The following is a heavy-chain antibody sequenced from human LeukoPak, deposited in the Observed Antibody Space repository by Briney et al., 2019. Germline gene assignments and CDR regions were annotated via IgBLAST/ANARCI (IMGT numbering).Heavy chain of an antibody. J-gene: IGHJ4*02. D-gene: IGHD3-22*01. CDR2: ISWNSGSI. CDR1: GFTFDDYA. V-gene: IGHV3-9*03. CDR3: AKDTGDSSGVDY. Sequence: GGSLRLSCAASGFTFDDYAMHWVRQAPGKGLEWVSGISWNSGSIGYADSVKGRFTISRDNAKNSLYLQMNSLRAEDMALYYCAKDTGDSSGVDYWGQGPLVTVSS.